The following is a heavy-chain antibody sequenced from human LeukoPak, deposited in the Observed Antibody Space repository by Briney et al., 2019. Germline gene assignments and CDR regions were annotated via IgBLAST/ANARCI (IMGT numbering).Heavy chain of an antibody. J-gene: IGHJ4*02. CDR1: GGSISSSSYY. Sequence: SETLSLTCTVSGGSISSSSYYWGWIRQPPGKGLVWIGSIYYSGSTYYNPSLKSRVTISVDTSKNQFSLKLSSVTAADTAVYYCARDTKDGYNPPFDYWGQGTLVTVSS. V-gene: IGHV4-39*07. CDR3: ARDTKDGYNPPFDY. CDR2: IYYSGST. D-gene: IGHD5-24*01.